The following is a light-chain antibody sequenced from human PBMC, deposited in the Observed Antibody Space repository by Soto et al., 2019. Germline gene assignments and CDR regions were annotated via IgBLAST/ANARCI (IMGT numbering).Light chain of an antibody. V-gene: IGLV7-46*01. CDR1: TGAVTSGHY. CDR2: DTN. Sequence: QAVVTQEPSLTVSPGGTVTLTCGSSTGAVTSGHYPYWFQQKPGQAPTTLIYDTNNKYSGTPARFSGSLLGGKAALTLSGGQPEDEAEYYCLLSYSGPRVFGGGTKLTVL. CDR3: LLSYSGPRV. J-gene: IGLJ2*01.